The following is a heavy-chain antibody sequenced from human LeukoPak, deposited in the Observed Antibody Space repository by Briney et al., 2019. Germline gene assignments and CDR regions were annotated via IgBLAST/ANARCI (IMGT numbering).Heavy chain of an antibody. Sequence: ASVKVSCKASGYTFTGYYMHWVRQAPGQGLEWMGWINPNSGGTNYAQKFQGRVTMTRDTSISTAYMELSRLRSDDTAVYYCARESCSGGNCWWSFDYWGQGTLVTVSS. V-gene: IGHV1-2*02. CDR2: INPNSGGT. J-gene: IGHJ4*02. CDR3: ARESCSGGNCWWSFDY. D-gene: IGHD2-15*01. CDR1: GYTFTGYY.